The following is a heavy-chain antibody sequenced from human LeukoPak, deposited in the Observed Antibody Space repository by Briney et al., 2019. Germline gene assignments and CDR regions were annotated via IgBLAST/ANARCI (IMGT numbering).Heavy chain of an antibody. V-gene: IGHV1-46*03. CDR1: GYTFTSYY. J-gene: IGHJ5*02. CDR3: ARAFWSGRVDP. CDR2: INPSGGSA. Sequence: GASVKVSCKASGYTFTSYYMHWVRQAPGQGLEWMGIINPSGGSASYAQKFQGRVTMTRDTSTSTVYMELSSLGSEDTAVYYCARAFWSGRVDPWGQGTLVTVSS. D-gene: IGHD3-3*01.